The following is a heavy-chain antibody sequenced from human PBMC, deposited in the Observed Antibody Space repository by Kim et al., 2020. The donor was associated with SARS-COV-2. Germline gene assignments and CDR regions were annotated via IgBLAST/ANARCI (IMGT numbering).Heavy chain of an antibody. V-gene: IGHV3-7*01. CDR2: LNQQGGER. CDR3: VRGVSIV. Sequence: GGSLRLSCAASGFTFSSYWMNWVRQAPGKGLEWVANLNQQGGERYYVDSVKGRFTISRDNAKNSLYLQMDSLRAEDTAVYYCVRGVSIVWGQGILVTGSS. CDR1: GFTFSSYW. J-gene: IGHJ4*02. D-gene: IGHD3-16*02.